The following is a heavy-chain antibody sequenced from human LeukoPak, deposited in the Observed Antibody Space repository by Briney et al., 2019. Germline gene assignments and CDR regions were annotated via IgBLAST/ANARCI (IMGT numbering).Heavy chain of an antibody. J-gene: IGHJ6*02. CDR3: ARGPLRSGMDV. CDR2: IYYSGST. V-gene: IGHV4-39*07. Sequence: PSETLSLTCTVSGASISTSSYYWGWIRQPPGKGLEWIGNIYYSGSTYSNPSLKSRVTISVDTSKNQFSLKVSSVTAADTAVYYCARGPLRSGMDVWGQGTTVTVSS. CDR1: GASISTSSYY.